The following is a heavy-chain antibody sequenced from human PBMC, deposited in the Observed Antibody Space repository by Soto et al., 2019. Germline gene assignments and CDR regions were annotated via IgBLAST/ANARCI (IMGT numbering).Heavy chain of an antibody. CDR1: GGSISSGFYS. V-gene: IGHV4-30-2*01. J-gene: IGHJ5*02. Sequence: PSETLSLTCAVSGGSISSGFYSWSWIRQPPGQGLEWIGYIYNSGNTYYNPSLMSRVTISVDRSQNHFSLKLTSVTAADTAVYYCARGSDGVGNWFDPWGQGTQVQVSS. CDR3: ARGSDGVGNWFDP. CDR2: IYNSGNT. D-gene: IGHD2-8*01.